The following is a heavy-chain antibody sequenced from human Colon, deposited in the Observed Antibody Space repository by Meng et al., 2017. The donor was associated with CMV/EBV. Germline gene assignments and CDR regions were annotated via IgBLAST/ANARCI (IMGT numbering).Heavy chain of an antibody. J-gene: IGHJ4*02. D-gene: IGHD2-2*02. CDR2: LGCNSDNI. V-gene: IGHV3-9*01. Sequence: GGSLRLSCAASGFTFSSYAMSWVRQAPGKGLEWVSGLGCNSDNIAYADSVKGRFSISRDNAKNSLYLQMNSLRAEDAALYYCVKGGSCTITRCYRTSFDFWGQGTLVTVSS. CDR3: VKGGSCTITRCYRTSFDF. CDR1: GFTFSSYA.